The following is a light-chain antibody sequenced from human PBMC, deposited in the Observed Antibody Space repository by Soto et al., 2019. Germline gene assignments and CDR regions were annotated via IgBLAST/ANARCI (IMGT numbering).Light chain of an antibody. V-gene: IGKV3-20*01. J-gene: IGKJ1*01. CDR2: DAS. Sequence: DIVMTQSPATLSVSPGERATLYCKASQSVSSYLAWYQQKPGQAPRLLIYDASNRATGIPDRFSGSGSGTDFTLTISRLEPEDFAVYYCQQYGSSPRFGQGTKVDIK. CDR3: QQYGSSPR. CDR1: QSVSSY.